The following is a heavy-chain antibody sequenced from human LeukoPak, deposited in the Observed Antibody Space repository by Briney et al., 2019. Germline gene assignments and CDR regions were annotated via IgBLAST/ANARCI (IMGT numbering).Heavy chain of an antibody. V-gene: IGHV3-33*06. J-gene: IGHJ4*02. CDR2: IWYDGSNK. D-gene: IGHD1-14*01. Sequence: GGSLRLSCAASGFTFSSYGMHWVRQAPGKGLEWVAVIWYDGSNKYYADSVKGRFTTSRDNSKNTLYLQMNSLRAEDTAVYYCAKDQGTGTTIDYWGQGTLVTVSS. CDR1: GFTFSSYG. CDR3: AKDQGTGTTIDY.